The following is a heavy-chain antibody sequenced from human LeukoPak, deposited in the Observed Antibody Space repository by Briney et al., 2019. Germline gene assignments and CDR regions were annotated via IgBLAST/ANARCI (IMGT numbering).Heavy chain of an antibody. D-gene: IGHD3-22*01. Sequence: GGSLRLSCAASGFTFSSYGMHWVRQAPGRGLEWVANIKQDGSEKYYVDSVKGRFTISRDNAKNSLYLQMNSLRAEDTAVYYCAREDYYDSSGYYIPPEYFQHWGQGTLVTVSS. CDR2: IKQDGSEK. V-gene: IGHV3-7*01. J-gene: IGHJ1*01. CDR1: GFTFSSYG. CDR3: AREDYYDSSGYYIPPEYFQH.